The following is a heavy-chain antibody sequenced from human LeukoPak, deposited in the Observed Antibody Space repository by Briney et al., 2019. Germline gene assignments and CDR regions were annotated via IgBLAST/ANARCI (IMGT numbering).Heavy chain of an antibody. CDR3: AGQYSSSWRGNWFDP. D-gene: IGHD6-13*01. J-gene: IGHJ5*02. CDR2: IYYSGST. V-gene: IGHV4-59*01. Sequence: PSETLSLTCTVSGGSISRYYWSWIRQPPGKGLEWIGYIYYSGSTNYNPSLKSRVTISVDTSKNQFSLKLSSVTAADTAVYYCAGQYSSSWRGNWFDPWGQGTLVTVSS. CDR1: GGSISRYY.